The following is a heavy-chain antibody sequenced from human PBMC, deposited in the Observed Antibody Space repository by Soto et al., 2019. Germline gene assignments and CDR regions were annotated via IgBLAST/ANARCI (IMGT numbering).Heavy chain of an antibody. CDR3: AKDVSSGGYYYFDY. Sequence: QVQLVESGGGVVQPGRSLRLSCAASGFTFSYYGMHWVRQAPGKGLEWVAVTSYDGSNNDYADSVKGRFIISRDNSKNTLYLQMNSLRAEDTAVYYCAKDVSSGGYYYFDYWGQGTLVTVSS. CDR2: TSYDGSNN. D-gene: IGHD6-19*01. J-gene: IGHJ4*02. V-gene: IGHV3-30*18. CDR1: GFTFSYYG.